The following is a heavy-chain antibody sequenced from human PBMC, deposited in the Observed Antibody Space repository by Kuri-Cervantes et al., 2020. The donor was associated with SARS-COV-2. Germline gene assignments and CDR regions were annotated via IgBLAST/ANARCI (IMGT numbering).Heavy chain of an antibody. J-gene: IGHJ4*02. V-gene: IGHV4-38-2*02. Sequence: SETLSLTCTVSGYSISSGYYWGWIRQPPGKGLEWIGSIYHSGSTYYNPSLKSRVTISVDTSKNQFSLKLSSVTAADTAVYYCANVFDIAARPMDYWGQGTLVTVSS. CDR2: IYHSGST. CDR1: GYSISSGYY. CDR3: ANVFDIAARPMDY. D-gene: IGHD6-6*01.